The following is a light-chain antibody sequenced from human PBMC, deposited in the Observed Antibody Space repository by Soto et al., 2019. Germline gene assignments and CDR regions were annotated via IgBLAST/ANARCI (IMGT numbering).Light chain of an antibody. CDR2: EVT. CDR3: SSYTGGNPSYV. Sequence: QSVLTQPPSASGSPGQSVTISCTGTSSDVGGYDYVSWYQQHPGKAPKLMIYEVTIRPSGVSDRFSGSKSGNTASLTVSVLQAEDEADYYCSSYTGGNPSYVFGTGTKGTVL. V-gene: IGLV2-8*01. CDR1: SSDVGGYDY. J-gene: IGLJ1*01.